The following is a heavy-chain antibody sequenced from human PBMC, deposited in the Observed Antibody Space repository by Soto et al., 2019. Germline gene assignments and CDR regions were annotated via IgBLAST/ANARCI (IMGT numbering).Heavy chain of an antibody. V-gene: IGHV3-23*01. CDR2: ISGSGGST. Sequence: GGSLRLSCAASGFTFSSYAMSWVRQAPGKGLEWVSAISGSGGSTYYADSVKGRFTISRDNSKNTLYLQMNSLRAEDTAVYYCAKGPSSSWYWYYFDYWGQGTLVTVSS. D-gene: IGHD6-13*01. CDR3: AKGPSSSWYWYYFDY. J-gene: IGHJ4*02. CDR1: GFTFSSYA.